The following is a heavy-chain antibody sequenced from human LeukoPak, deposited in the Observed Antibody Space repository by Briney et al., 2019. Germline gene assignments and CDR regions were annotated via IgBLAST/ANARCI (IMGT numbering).Heavy chain of an antibody. D-gene: IGHD3-16*01. CDR2: ISHDGNTG. V-gene: IGHV3-30-3*01. J-gene: IGHJ4*02. CDR3: ARDFNWAFDY. CDR1: KFMFSAYN. Sequence: GGSLKLSCAASKFMFSAYNMHWVRQVPGKGLEWLAIISHDGNTGHYADSVKGRFTISRDNSKDTVDLQMNSLRADDTAVYYCARDFNWAFDYWGQGTLVTVSS.